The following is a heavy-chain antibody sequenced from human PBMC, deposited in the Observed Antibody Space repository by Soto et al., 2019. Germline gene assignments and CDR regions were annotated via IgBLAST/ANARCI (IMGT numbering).Heavy chain of an antibody. CDR3: ASGSHGIKIWSGRDSYYYGMDV. Sequence: PSETLSLTCTVPGGSISSGGYYWSWIRQHPGKGLEWIGYIYYSGSTYYNPSLKSRVTISVDTSKNQFSLKLSSVTAADTAVYYCASGSHGIKIWSGRDSYYYGMDVWGQGTTVTVSS. CDR1: GGSISSGGYY. V-gene: IGHV4-31*03. J-gene: IGHJ6*02. D-gene: IGHD5-18*01. CDR2: IYYSGST.